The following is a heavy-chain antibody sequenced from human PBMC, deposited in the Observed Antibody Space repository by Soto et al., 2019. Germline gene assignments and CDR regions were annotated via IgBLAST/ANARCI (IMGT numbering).Heavy chain of an antibody. CDR1: GYTFTSYY. D-gene: IGHD1-1*01. J-gene: IGHJ4*02. Sequence: ASVKVSCKASGYTFTSYYMHWVRQAPGQGLEWMGIINPSGGSTSYAQKFQGRVTMTRDTSTGTVYMELSSLRSEDTAVYYCASLQPPLQYYFDYWGQGTLVTVSS. V-gene: IGHV1-46*03. CDR2: INPSGGST. CDR3: ASLQPPLQYYFDY.